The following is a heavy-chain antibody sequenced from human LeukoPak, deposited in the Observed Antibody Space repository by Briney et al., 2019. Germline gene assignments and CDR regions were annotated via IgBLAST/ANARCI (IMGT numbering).Heavy chain of an antibody. V-gene: IGHV4-59*08. CDR3: ARQVDY. J-gene: IGHJ4*02. CDR1: GGSISSYY. CDR2: ISSSAST. Sequence: SETLSVTCTVSGGSISSYYWSWVRQPPGTGLEWTEYISSSASTKYTHTLKSRVYISVDTSKKQFSLRLSSVTAADTAVYYCARQVDYWGQGTLVTVSS.